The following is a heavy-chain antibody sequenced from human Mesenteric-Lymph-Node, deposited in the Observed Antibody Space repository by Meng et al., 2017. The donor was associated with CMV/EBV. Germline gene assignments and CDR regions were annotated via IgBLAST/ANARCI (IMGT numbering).Heavy chain of an antibody. D-gene: IGHD4-23*01. J-gene: IGHJ4*02. CDR3: ARHQRWLKSEGGFNY. CDR2: INHSGST. CDR1: GGSFSGYY. V-gene: IGHV4-34*02. Sequence: HVHLQQWGAGLLKPSEPLSLTCAVYGGSFSGYYWSWIRQPPGKGLEWIGEINHSGSTNYNPSLKSRVTISVDTSKNQFSLKLSSVTAADTAVYYCARHQRWLKSEGGFNYWGQGTLVTVSS.